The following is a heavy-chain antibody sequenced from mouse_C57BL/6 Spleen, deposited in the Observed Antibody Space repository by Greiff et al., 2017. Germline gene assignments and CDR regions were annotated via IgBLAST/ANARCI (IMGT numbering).Heavy chain of an antibody. D-gene: IGHD2-5*01. Sequence: VQLQQSGPELVKPGASVKISCKASGYSFTSYYIHWVKQRPGQGLEWIGWIYPGSGNTKYNEKFKGKAILTADTSSSTAYMQLSSLTSEDSAVYYCARYSNYEDYYAMDYWGQGTSVTVSS. CDR1: GYSFTSYY. J-gene: IGHJ4*01. CDR3: ARYSNYEDYYAMDY. CDR2: IYPGSGNT. V-gene: IGHV1-66*01.